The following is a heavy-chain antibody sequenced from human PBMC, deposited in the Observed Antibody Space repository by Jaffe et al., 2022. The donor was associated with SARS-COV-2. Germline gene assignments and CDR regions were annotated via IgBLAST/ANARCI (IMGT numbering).Heavy chain of an antibody. CDR3: ARGGLKAYGDFDY. D-gene: IGHD4-17*01. V-gene: IGHV4-34*01. Sequence: QVQLQQWGAGLLKPSETLSLTCAVYGGSFSGYYWSWIRQPPGKGLEWIGEINHSGSTNYNPSLKSRVTISVDTSKNQFSLKLSSVTAADTAVYYCARGGLKAYGDFDYWGQGTLVTVSS. CDR1: GGSFSGYY. CDR2: INHSGST. J-gene: IGHJ4*02.